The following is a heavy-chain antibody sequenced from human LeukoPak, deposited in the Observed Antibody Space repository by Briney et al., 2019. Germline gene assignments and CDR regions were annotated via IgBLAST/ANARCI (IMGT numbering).Heavy chain of an antibody. CDR2: IIGSGSEM. V-gene: IGHV3-21*06. CDR1: GFTFNSYS. D-gene: IGHD1-26*01. Sequence: PGGSLRLSCGVSGFTFNSYSMNWVRQAPGKRLEWVASIIGSGSEMFYADSLKGRITISRDNSENSLYLQMNSLRVEDTAVYYCAKVQSDIVGAMFFAFDVWGQGTMVSVSS. J-gene: IGHJ3*01. CDR3: AKVQSDIVGAMFFAFDV.